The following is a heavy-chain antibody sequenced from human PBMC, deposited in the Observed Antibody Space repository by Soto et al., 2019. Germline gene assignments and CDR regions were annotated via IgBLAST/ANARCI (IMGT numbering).Heavy chain of an antibody. CDR2: ISPNGGGT. Sequence: ASVKVSCKASGCTFAGYYMHWVRQAPGQGLEWMGIISPNGGGTNYAQKFQGRVTMTRDTSTSTVYMELSSPRSEDTAVYYCATRDPGHYWGQGTLVTVSS. V-gene: IGHV1-46*01. J-gene: IGHJ4*02. CDR3: ATRDPGHY. CDR1: GCTFAGYY.